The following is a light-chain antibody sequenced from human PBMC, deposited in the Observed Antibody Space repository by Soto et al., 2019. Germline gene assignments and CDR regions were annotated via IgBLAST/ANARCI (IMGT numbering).Light chain of an antibody. CDR2: DAS. J-gene: IGKJ4*01. V-gene: IGKV3-20*01. Sequence: EFVLTQSPGTLSLSPGERATLSCRASQTVRNNYLAWYQQKPGQAPRLLLYDASSRATGIPDRFSGGGSGTDFTLTISRLEPEDFAVYYCQQVSSYPLTFGGGTKVEIK. CDR1: QTVRNNY. CDR3: QQVSSYPLT.